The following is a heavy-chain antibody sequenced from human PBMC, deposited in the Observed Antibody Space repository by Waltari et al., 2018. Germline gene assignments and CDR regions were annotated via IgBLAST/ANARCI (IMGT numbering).Heavy chain of an antibody. Sequence: QVQLQESGPGLVKPSGTLSLTCAVSGGSISRSNWRSWVRQPPGKGREWIGESYHRGSTNYNPSLKSRVTISLDKSKDQFSLKLSSVAAADTAVYYCARASQDYIWGSYRLWIELYYWGQGTLVTVSS. CDR3: ARASQDYIWGSYRLWIELYY. V-gene: IGHV4-4*02. D-gene: IGHD3-16*02. CDR1: GGSISRSNW. J-gene: IGHJ4*02. CDR2: SYHRGST.